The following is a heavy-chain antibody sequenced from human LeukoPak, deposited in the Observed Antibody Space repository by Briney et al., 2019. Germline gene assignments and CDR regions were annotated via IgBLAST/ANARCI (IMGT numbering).Heavy chain of an antibody. V-gene: IGHV3-30-3*01. CDR1: GFTFSSYA. CDR2: ISYDGSNK. D-gene: IGHD3-22*01. Sequence: PGRSLRLSRAASGFTFSSYAMHWVRQAPGKGLEWVAVISYDGSNKYYADSVKGRFTISRDNSKNTLYPQMNSLRAEDTAVYYCAGYYYDSSGSFDYWGQGTLVTVSS. J-gene: IGHJ4*02. CDR3: AGYYYDSSGSFDY.